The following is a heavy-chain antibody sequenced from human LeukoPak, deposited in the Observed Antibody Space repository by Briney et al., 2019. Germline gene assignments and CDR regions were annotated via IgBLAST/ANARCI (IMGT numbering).Heavy chain of an antibody. V-gene: IGHV4-34*01. Sequence: PSETLSLTCAVYGGSFSGYYWSWIRQPPGKGLEWIGEINHSVSTNYNPSLKSRVTISVDTSKNQFSLKLSSVTAADTAVYYCASFRGYSGYDFFYFDYWGQGTLVTVSS. J-gene: IGHJ4*02. CDR3: ASFRGYSGYDFFYFDY. CDR2: INHSVST. D-gene: IGHD5-12*01. CDR1: GGSFSGYY.